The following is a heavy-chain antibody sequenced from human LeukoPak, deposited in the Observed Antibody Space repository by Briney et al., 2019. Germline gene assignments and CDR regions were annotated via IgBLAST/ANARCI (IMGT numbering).Heavy chain of an antibody. Sequence: PGGSLRLSCAASGFTFSSYSMSWVRQAPGKGLEGVSAIVGSGASTYYADSVKGRFTISRDNSKNTLYLQMDSLRAEDTAVYYCAKKLTGSYYNPYDYWGQGTLVTVSS. V-gene: IGHV3-23*01. J-gene: IGHJ4*02. D-gene: IGHD3-10*01. CDR1: GFTFSSYS. CDR3: AKKLTGSYYNPYDY. CDR2: IVGSGAST.